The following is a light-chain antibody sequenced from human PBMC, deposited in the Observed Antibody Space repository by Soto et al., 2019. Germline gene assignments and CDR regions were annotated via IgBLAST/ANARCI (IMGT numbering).Light chain of an antibody. CDR1: QNIRSR. V-gene: IGKV1-5*01. CDR3: QQYHSYWT. Sequence: DFPMTQSPSTLSASVGARVTITCRASQNIRSRLAWFQQKPGKAPKLLIYDASSLESGVPQRFSGSGSGTEFTLPISSLQTDDFSTDDCQQYHSYWTFGQGTKVDI. J-gene: IGKJ1*01. CDR2: DAS.